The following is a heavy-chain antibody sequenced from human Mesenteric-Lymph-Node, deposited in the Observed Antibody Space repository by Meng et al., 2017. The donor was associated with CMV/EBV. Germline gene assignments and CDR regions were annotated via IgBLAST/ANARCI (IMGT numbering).Heavy chain of an antibody. CDR3: ARDFPRSATWGT. V-gene: IGHV3-53*01. J-gene: IGHJ4*02. D-gene: IGHD3-16*01. CDR2: IWSSGST. CDR1: GSSVSSNY. Sequence: GESLKISCAASGSSVSSNYMNWVRQAPGKGLEWVSIIWSSGSTYYADSVKGRFTVSRDDSKNTLYLQMNSLRDEDTAVYYCARDFPRSATWGTWGQGTLVTVSS.